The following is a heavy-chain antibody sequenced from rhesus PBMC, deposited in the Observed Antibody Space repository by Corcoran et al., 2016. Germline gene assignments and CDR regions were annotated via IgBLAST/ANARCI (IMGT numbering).Heavy chain of an antibody. CDR3: ARGGLVGTARGTFDY. Sequence: EVQLVESGGGLVQPGGSLRPSCAASGFTFSSSAMHWVRQASGKGLEWVGRIRRKSNKYETGYAASVKGRFTISRDDSKSTAYLQMNSLKTEDTAVYYCARGGLVGTARGTFDYWGQGVLVTVSS. V-gene: IGHV3-118*01. D-gene: IGHD5-24*01. CDR2: IRRKSNKYET. J-gene: IGHJ4*01. CDR1: GFTFSSSA.